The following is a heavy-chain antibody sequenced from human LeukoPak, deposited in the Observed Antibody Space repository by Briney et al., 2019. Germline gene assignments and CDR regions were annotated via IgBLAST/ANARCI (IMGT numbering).Heavy chain of an antibody. CDR1: GFTFSSYG. J-gene: IGHJ4*02. CDR3: AKGNDDDYGDYACLDY. D-gene: IGHD4-17*01. V-gene: IGHV3-30*18. Sequence: GGSLRLSCAASGFTFSSYGMHWVRQAPGKGLEWVAVISYDGGNKYYADSVKGRFTISRDNSKNKLYLQMNSLRAEDTAVYYCAKGNDDDYGDYACLDYGGQGTLVTVSS. CDR2: ISYDGGNK.